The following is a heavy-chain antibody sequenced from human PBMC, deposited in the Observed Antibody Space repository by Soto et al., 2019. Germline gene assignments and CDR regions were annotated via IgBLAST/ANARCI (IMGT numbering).Heavy chain of an antibody. CDR2: ISGSGGST. CDR1: GFTFSSSV. D-gene: IGHD5-12*01. CDR3: AKDRGYGVSLFDY. V-gene: IGHV3-23*01. J-gene: IGHJ4*02. Sequence: GGSLGLSCAASGFTFSSSVMSWVLKATGKGLEWVSAISGSGGSTYYADSVKGRFTISRDNSKNTLYLQMNSLRAEDTAVYYCAKDRGYGVSLFDYWGQGTLVTVSS.